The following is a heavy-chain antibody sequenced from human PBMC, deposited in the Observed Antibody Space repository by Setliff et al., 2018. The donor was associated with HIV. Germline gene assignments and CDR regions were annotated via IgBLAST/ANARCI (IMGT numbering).Heavy chain of an antibody. CDR2: IYPGDSET. D-gene: IGHD1-26*01. CDR3: ARLGAVPKMEAFDY. Sequence: GESLKISCRASGYSFTDYWIGWVRQMPGKGLECMGIIYPGDSETKYSPSFQGQVTISVDKSFNTAYLQWSSLKASDTAMYYCARLGAVPKMEAFDYWGQGTLVTVSS. J-gene: IGHJ4*02. V-gene: IGHV5-51*01. CDR1: GYSFTDYW.